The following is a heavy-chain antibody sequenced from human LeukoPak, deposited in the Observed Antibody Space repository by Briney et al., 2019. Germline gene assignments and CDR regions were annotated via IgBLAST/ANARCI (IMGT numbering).Heavy chain of an antibody. CDR3: ARHDRIFGVVIDY. D-gene: IGHD3-3*02. V-gene: IGHV4-39*01. CDR1: GGSISSSSYY. Sequence: SETLSLTCTVSGGSISSSSYYWGWIRQPPGKGLEWIESIYYSGSTYYNPSLKSRVTISVDTSKNQFSLKLSSVTAADTAEYYCARHDRIFGVVIDYWGPGTLVTVSS. J-gene: IGHJ4*02. CDR2: IYYSGST.